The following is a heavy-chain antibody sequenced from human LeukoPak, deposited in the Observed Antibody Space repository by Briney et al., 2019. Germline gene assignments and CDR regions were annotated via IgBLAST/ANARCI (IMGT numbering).Heavy chain of an antibody. Sequence: GGSLRLSCAASGFTFSSYAMHWVRQAPGKGLEWVAVISYDGSNKYYADSVKGRFTISRDNSKNTLYLQMNSLRAEDTAVYYCARAYITIFGVVRGNAFDIWGQGTMVTVSS. CDR1: GFTFSSYA. CDR3: ARAYITIFGVVRGNAFDI. J-gene: IGHJ3*02. V-gene: IGHV3-30-3*01. CDR2: ISYDGSNK. D-gene: IGHD3-3*01.